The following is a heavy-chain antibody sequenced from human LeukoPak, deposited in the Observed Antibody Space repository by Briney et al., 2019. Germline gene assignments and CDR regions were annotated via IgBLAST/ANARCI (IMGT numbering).Heavy chain of an antibody. J-gene: IGHJ4*02. Sequence: SETLCLTCAVYGGSFSGYYWSWIRQPPGKGLEWIGEINHSGSTNYNPSLKSRVTISVDTSKNQFSLKLSSVTAADTAVYYCARPGYSGYDRRLYYLDYWGQGTLVTVSS. CDR3: ARPGYSGYDRRLYYLDY. D-gene: IGHD5-12*01. V-gene: IGHV4-34*01. CDR2: INHSGST. CDR1: GGSFSGYY.